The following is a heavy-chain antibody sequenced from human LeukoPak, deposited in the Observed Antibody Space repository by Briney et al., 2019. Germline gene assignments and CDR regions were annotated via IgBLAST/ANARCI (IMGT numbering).Heavy chain of an antibody. CDR2: ISGSGGST. CDR1: GFTISSYA. Sequence: AGSLSLSCAASGFTISSYARSWVRQAPGKGLEWVSEISGSGGSTYYPAPVKGGITIFRDNSKNTLYLQMNSLRADDTALYYCARDPRDYGSGSYYIDYWGQGTLVTVSS. CDR3: ARDPRDYGSGSYYIDY. V-gene: IGHV3-23*01. J-gene: IGHJ4*02. D-gene: IGHD3-10*01.